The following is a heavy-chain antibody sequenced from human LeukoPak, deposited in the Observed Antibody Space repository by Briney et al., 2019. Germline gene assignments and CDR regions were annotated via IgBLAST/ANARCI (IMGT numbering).Heavy chain of an antibody. CDR2: IYYSGST. D-gene: IGHD3-9*01. V-gene: IGHV4-59*01. Sequence: SETLSLTCTVSGGSISSYYWSWIRQPPGKGLEWIGYIYYSGSTNYNPSLKSRVTISVDTSKNQFSLKLSSVTAADTAVYYCAGPGNILTGYPYYFDYWGQGTLVTASS. CDR3: AGPGNILTGYPYYFDY. J-gene: IGHJ4*02. CDR1: GGSISSYY.